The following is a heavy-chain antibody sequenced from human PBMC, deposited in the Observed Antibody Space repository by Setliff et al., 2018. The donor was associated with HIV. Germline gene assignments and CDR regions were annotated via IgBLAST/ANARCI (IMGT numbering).Heavy chain of an antibody. D-gene: IGHD3-10*01. CDR3: ARGLGRGSGTYYNPPGY. J-gene: IGHJ4*02. V-gene: IGHV4-34*01. CDR1: GGSFSDYY. CDR2: INDRGNT. Sequence: PSETLSLTCTVSGGSFSDYYWTWIRQPPNTGLEWIGEINDRGNTNYMPSLRSRVTISVDTSKNQFSLRLTSVTAADSAIYYCARGLGRGSGTYYNPPGYWGPGTLVTVS.